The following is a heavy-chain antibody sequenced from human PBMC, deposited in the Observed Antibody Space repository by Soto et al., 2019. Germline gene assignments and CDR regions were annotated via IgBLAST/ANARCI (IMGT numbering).Heavy chain of an antibody. CDR1: GFTFSNTW. J-gene: IGHJ1*01. CDR2: IKTKTDAGTT. Sequence: PGGSLRLSCVASGFTFSNTWMTWVRQAPGKGLEWVGRIKTKTDAGTTDYAAPVKGRFTISRDDSKNTLYLQMNSLQSEDTAVYYCTTVGGRGSGSYYKFQHWGQGTLVTVSS. V-gene: IGHV3-15*01. D-gene: IGHD3-10*01. CDR3: TTVGGRGSGSYYKFQH.